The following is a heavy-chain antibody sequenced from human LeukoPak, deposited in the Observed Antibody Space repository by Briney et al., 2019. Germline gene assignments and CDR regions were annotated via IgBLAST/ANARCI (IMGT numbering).Heavy chain of an antibody. CDR3: ASTRQYSSSWYYKFDP. CDR2: INHSGGT. V-gene: IGHV4-34*01. CDR1: GGSFSGYY. D-gene: IGHD6-13*01. Sequence: SETLSLTCAVYGGSFSGYYWSWIRQPPGKGLEWIGEINHSGGTNYNPSLKSRVTISVDTSKNQFSLKLTSVTAADTAVYYCASTRQYSSSWYYKFDPWGQGTLVTVSS. J-gene: IGHJ5*02.